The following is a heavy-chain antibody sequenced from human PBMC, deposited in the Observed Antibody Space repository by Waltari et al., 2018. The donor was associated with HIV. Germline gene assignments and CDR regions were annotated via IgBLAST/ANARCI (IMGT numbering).Heavy chain of an antibody. D-gene: IGHD3-22*01. J-gene: IGHJ4*02. V-gene: IGHV3-23*01. CDR2: VSGDGDST. CDR3: AKGLGFDSVGYYYSLDL. Sequence: VHLLVPGGGFGMWGGPRSPPGTAYRFILTNFALHGVRKAQGKGLEWGVRVSGDGDSTYYADSVRGRMRVSRDNSRNRVYLEVKGLRVEDTATYFCAKGLGFDSVGYYYSLDLWGQGTVV. CDR1: RFILTNFA.